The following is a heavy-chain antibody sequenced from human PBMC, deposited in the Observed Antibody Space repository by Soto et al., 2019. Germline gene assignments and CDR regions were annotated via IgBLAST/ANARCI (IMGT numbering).Heavy chain of an antibody. V-gene: IGHV3-33*01. J-gene: IGHJ5*02. CDR3: ARDSSPVTTWSNCFDL. CDR1: GFTFSSYG. CDR2: IWYDGSNK. D-gene: IGHD4-4*01. Sequence: GGSLRLSCAASGFTFSSYGMHWVRQAQGKGLEWVAVIWYDGSNKYYAYSVKGRFTISRYNSKNTLYLQMNSLRAEDTDVYYCARDSSPVTTWSNCFDLWGQGTLVTVSS.